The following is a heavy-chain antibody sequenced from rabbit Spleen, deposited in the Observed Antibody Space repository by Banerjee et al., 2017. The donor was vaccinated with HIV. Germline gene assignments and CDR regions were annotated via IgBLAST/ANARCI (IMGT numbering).Heavy chain of an antibody. CDR1: GVSFSSNYW. J-gene: IGHJ3*01. Sequence: QSLEESGGDPVKPGASLTLTCIASGVSFSSNYWICWVRQAPGKGLEWIACINIVTGKSVYASWAKGRFIMSRPSSTTVTLQMTSLTVADTATYFCARRIIGDGYVDLWGQGTLVTVS. V-gene: IGHV1S40*01. CDR2: INIVTGKS. D-gene: IGHD6-1*01. CDR3: ARRIIGDGYVDL.